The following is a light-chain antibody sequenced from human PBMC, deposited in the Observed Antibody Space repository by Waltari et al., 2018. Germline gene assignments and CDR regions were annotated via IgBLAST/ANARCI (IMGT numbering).Light chain of an antibody. V-gene: IGLV2-14*01. CDR3: DSYTSTSSLPYV. Sequence: QSALTQPASVSGSPGQSITISCIGTSSDVGGYKYVSWYQQYPGKAPKLLIYEVNTRPSGVSTRLSGSKSGTTASLTISGLQPEDEAAYFCDSYTSTSSLPYVFGTGTKVTVL. J-gene: IGLJ1*01. CDR1: SSDVGGYKY. CDR2: EVN.